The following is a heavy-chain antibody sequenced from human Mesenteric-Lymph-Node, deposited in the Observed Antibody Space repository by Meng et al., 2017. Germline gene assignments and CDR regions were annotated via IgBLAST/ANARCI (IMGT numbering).Heavy chain of an antibody. V-gene: IGHV1-18*01. J-gene: IGHJ4*02. CDR1: VYTFSSYG. CDR2: ISAYNCNT. CDR3: ARVRLDY. Sequence: VLVVPSEAEVRKPRASGTVACKASVYTFSSYGTSWVRQAPGQGLECMGWISAYNCNTNYAQKLQGRVTMTTDTSTSTAYMELRSLSSEDTAVYYCARVRLDYWGQGILVTVSS.